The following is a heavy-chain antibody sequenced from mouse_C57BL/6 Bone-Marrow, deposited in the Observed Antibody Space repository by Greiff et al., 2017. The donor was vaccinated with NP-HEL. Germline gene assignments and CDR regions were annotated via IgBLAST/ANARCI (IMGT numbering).Heavy chain of an antibody. Sequence: EVQRVESGGDLVKPGGSLKLSCAASGFTFSSYGMSWVRQTPDKRLEWVATISSGGSYTYYPDSVKGRFTISRDNAKNTLYLQMSSLKSEDTAMYYCARRPFAYWGQGTLVTVSA. V-gene: IGHV5-6*01. CDR2: ISSGGSYT. J-gene: IGHJ3*01. CDR1: GFTFSSYG. CDR3: ARRPFAY.